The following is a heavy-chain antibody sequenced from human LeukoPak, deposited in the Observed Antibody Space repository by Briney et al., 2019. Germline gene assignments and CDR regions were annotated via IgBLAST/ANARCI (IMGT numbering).Heavy chain of an antibody. CDR1: SGSISSSSYY. Sequence: SETLSLTCTVSSGSISSSSYYWGWIRQPPGKGLEWIGSIYYSGSTYYNPSLKSRVTISVDTSKNQFSLKLSSVTAADTAVYYCARTFYGGYDWGQGTLVTVSS. CDR3: ARTFYGGYD. CDR2: IYYSGST. V-gene: IGHV4-39*01. D-gene: IGHD4-23*01. J-gene: IGHJ4*02.